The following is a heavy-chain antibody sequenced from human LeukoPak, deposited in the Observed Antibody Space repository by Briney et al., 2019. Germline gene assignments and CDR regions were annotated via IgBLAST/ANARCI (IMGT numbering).Heavy chain of an antibody. Sequence: PGGSLRLSCAASGFTVSSNFMSWVRQAPGKGLEWVSLIYRDGNTFYADSVKGRFTISRDKSKNTLYLQMNSLRAEDTAVYYCARGYCSGTSCYANWFDPWGQGTLVTVSS. CDR3: ARGYCSGTSCYANWFDP. CDR2: IYRDGNT. J-gene: IGHJ5*02. V-gene: IGHV3-66*02. D-gene: IGHD2-2*01. CDR1: GFTVSSNF.